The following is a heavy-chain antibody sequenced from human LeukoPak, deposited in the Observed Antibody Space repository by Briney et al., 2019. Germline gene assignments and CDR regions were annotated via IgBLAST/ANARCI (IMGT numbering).Heavy chain of an antibody. J-gene: IGHJ4*02. Sequence: GESLKISCAVSGFPFSVYEMNWVRQAPGKGLEWVSNIGSSGAIRHYADSVKGRFSISRDNAENSLFLQMNSLRVEDTGIYYCALLAVASDFDYWGQGALVTVSS. V-gene: IGHV3-48*03. CDR2: IGSSGAIR. D-gene: IGHD6-19*01. CDR1: GFPFSVYE. CDR3: ALLAVASDFDY.